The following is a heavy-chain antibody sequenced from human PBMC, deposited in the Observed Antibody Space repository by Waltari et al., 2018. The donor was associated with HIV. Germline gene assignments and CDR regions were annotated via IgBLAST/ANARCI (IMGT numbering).Heavy chain of an antibody. V-gene: IGHV4-39*01. Sequence: QLQLQESGPGLVKPSETLSLTCTVSGGSISSSSYYWVWIRQPPGKGLEWIGSIYFTGSTYYNPSLKSRVTLSVDTSKNQFSLKLSAVTAADTAVYFCASRGYSPLRKPRFDYWGQGTLVTVSS. CDR1: GGSISSSSYY. D-gene: IGHD5-12*01. CDR3: ASRGYSPLRKPRFDY. CDR2: IYFTGST. J-gene: IGHJ4*02.